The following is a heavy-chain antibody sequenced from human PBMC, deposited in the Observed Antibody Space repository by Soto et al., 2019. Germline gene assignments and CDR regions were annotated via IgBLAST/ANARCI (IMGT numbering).Heavy chain of an antibody. V-gene: IGHV3-23*01. CDR1: GFTFSSDG. CDR3: AKERATTTAFDY. J-gene: IGHJ4*02. Sequence: QTGGSLRLSCAASGFTFSSDGMSWVRQAPGKGLEWVSLITDNGGSTYYADSVKGRFTISRDNTKNTLFLQMNSLRAEDTAVYYCAKERATTTAFDYWGQGALVTVSS. CDR2: ITDNGGST. D-gene: IGHD4-17*01.